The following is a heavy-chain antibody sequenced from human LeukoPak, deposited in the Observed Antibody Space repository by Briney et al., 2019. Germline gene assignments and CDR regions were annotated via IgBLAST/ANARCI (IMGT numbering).Heavy chain of an antibody. CDR1: GFTFDDYA. CDR2: ISWNSGSI. V-gene: IGHV3-9*01. CDR3: AKDMTRYGSGSSPSDY. Sequence: PGGSLRLSCAASGFTFDDYAMHWVRQAPGKGLEWVSGISWNSGSIGYADSVKGRFTISRDNAKNSLYLQMNSLRAEDTALYYCAKDMTRYGSGSSPSDYWGQGTLVTVSS. J-gene: IGHJ4*02. D-gene: IGHD3-10*01.